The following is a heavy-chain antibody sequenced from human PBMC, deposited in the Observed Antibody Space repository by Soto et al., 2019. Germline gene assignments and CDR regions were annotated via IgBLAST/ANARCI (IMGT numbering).Heavy chain of an antibody. V-gene: IGHV1-8*01. D-gene: IGHD3-10*01. Sequence: XSVKVSCKASVYTFTSYDINWVRQATGQGLEWMGWMNPNSGNTGYAQKFQGRVTMTRNTSISTAYMELSSLRSEDTAVYYCARPRAYYGSGSYSYYYYGMDVWGQGTTVTVSS. CDR2: MNPNSGNT. CDR3: ARPRAYYGSGSYSYYYYGMDV. CDR1: VYTFTSYD. J-gene: IGHJ6*02.